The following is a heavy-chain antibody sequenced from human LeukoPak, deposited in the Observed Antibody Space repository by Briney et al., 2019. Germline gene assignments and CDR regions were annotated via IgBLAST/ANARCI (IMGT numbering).Heavy chain of an antibody. Sequence: GRSLRLSCAASGFTFDDYAMHWARHAPGKGLEWVSGISWNSGSIGYADSVKGRFTISRDNAKNSLYLQMNSLRAEDTALYYCAKDLILVVVSFAFDIWGQGTMVTVSS. CDR3: AKDLILVVVSFAFDI. J-gene: IGHJ3*02. CDR1: GFTFDDYA. V-gene: IGHV3-9*01. D-gene: IGHD3-22*01. CDR2: ISWNSGSI.